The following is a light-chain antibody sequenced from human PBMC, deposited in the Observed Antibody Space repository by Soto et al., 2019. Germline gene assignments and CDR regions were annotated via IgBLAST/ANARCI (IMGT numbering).Light chain of an antibody. CDR1: QTVSTY. J-gene: IGKJ3*01. Sequence: EIVLTQSPATLSLSPGERATLSCRASQTVSTYLAWYQQKPGQAPRLLIYDASNRATGIPARFSGSGSGTDFTLTSSSLEPEDFAVYYCQHRGSWPPLFSFGPGTEVDGK. CDR3: QHRGSWPPLFS. CDR2: DAS. V-gene: IGKV3-11*01.